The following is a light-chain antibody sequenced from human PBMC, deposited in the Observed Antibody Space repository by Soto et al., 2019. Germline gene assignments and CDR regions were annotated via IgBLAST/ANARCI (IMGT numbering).Light chain of an antibody. Sequence: QSALTQPASVSGSPGQSIIISCTGTSSDVGGYNYVSWYQQYPGKAPALLIYEDDKRPSGVSNRFSGSKSDSTASLTISGLQAEDEADYYCCLYLGGTSVFGGGTQLTVL. CDR3: CLYLGGTSV. CDR2: EDD. CDR1: SSDVGGYNY. J-gene: IGLJ7*01. V-gene: IGLV2-14*01.